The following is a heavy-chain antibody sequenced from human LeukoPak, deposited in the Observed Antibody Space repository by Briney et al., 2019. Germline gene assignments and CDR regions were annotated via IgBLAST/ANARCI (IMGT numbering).Heavy chain of an antibody. CDR2: IAYDGSRA. Sequence: GGSLRLSCAASGFTFSSYAMSWVRQAPGKGLEWVAVIAYDGSRAFYADSVKGRFTISRDNSKNMMSVQMDDLRAEDTAVYYCTRYNNDHFDYWGQGTLVTVSS. CDR1: GFTFSSYA. D-gene: IGHD1-14*01. V-gene: IGHV3-33*08. J-gene: IGHJ4*02. CDR3: TRYNNDHFDY.